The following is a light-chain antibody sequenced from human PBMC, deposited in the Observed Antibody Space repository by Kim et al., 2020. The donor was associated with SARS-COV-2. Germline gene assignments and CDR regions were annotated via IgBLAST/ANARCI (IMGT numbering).Light chain of an antibody. CDR2: VYSDGRH. J-gene: IGLJ2*01. V-gene: IGLV4-69*01. CDR3: QTWGSGIGV. Sequence: ASVKLTRTRCSGRITSAMAWLKQQPGKAPRYLMRVYSDGRHTKGDGIPDRVSGASSGSEYSLTISSLQSEDEADYYCQTWGSGIGVFGGGTKLTVL. CDR1: SGRITSA.